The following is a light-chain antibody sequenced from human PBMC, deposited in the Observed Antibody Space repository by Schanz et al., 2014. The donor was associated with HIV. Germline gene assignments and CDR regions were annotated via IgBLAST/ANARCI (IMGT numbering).Light chain of an antibody. J-gene: IGKJ2*01. V-gene: IGKV1-5*03. CDR3: QQCGTYPYT. CDR1: QTIGRW. CDR2: QAS. Sequence: IQMTQSPSTVSASVGDRVTITCRASQTIGRWLAWYQQKPGRAPDLLIYQASTLETGVPSRFSGSGSGTHFTLTISGLRPDDFATYYCQQCGTYPYTFGQGTKLDMK.